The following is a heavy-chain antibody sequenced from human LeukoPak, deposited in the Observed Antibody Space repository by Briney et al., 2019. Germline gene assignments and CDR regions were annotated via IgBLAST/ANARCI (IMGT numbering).Heavy chain of an antibody. D-gene: IGHD2/OR15-2a*01. CDR1: GGSFSGYY. J-gene: IGHJ4*02. CDR3: ARGRIMGY. CDR2: INHSGST. V-gene: IGHV4-34*01. Sequence: SETLSLTCAVYGGSFSGYYWSWIRQPPGKGLEWIGEINHSGSTNYNPSLKSRVTISVDTSKNQFALKLSSVTAADTAVYYCARGRIMGYWGQGTLVTVSS.